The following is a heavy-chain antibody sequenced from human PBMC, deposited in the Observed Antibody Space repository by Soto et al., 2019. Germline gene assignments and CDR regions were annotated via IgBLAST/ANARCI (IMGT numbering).Heavy chain of an antibody. V-gene: IGHV1-2*04. CDR2: INPNSGGT. J-gene: IGHJ6*02. D-gene: IGHD3-10*01. CDR3: ARGRISLNYYGSGAPLYGMDV. Sequence: ASVKVSCKSSGYTFAGYYMHWVRQAPGQGLEWMGWINPNSGGTNYAQKFQGWVTMTRDTSISTAYVELSRLRSDDTAVYYCARGRISLNYYGSGAPLYGMDVWGQGTTVTVSS. CDR1: GYTFAGYY.